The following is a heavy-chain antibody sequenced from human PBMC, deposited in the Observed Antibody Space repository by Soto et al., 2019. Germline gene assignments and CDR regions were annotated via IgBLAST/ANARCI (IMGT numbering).Heavy chain of an antibody. CDR3: ARAAVAVSNYYYGMDV. J-gene: IGHJ6*02. V-gene: IGHV1-8*01. Sequence: ASVKVSCKASGYTFTSYDINWVRQATGQGLEWMGWMNPNSGNTGYAQKFQGRVTMTRNTSISTAYMELSSLRSEDTAVYYCARAAVAVSNYYYGMDVWGQGTTVTVSS. CDR2: MNPNSGNT. D-gene: IGHD6-19*01. CDR1: GYTFTSYD.